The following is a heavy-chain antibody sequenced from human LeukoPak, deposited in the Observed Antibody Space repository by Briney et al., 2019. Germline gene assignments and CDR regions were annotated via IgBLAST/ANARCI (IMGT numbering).Heavy chain of an antibody. CDR3: ARDSGYYDSSGYYNLDY. Sequence: SVKVSCKASGGTFSSYAISWVRQAPGQGLEWMGRIIPILGIANYAQKFQGRVTITADKSTSTAYMELSSLRSEDTAVYYCARDSGYYDSSGYYNLDYWGQGTLVTVSS. CDR2: IIPILGIA. V-gene: IGHV1-69*04. D-gene: IGHD3-22*01. CDR1: GGTFSSYA. J-gene: IGHJ4*02.